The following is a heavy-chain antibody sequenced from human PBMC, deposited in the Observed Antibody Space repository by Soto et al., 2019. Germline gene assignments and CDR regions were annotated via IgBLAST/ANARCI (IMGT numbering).Heavy chain of an antibody. Sequence: SETLSLTCAVHGGSLSEYYWSWIRQSPGKGLEWVGEINHIGRTNYNPSLKSRVTMSVNTSKNQFSLKLTSVTAADTAVYYCACQWLIHWFDPWGQGTPVTVSS. J-gene: IGHJ5*02. D-gene: IGHD6-19*01. CDR3: ACQWLIHWFDP. CDR1: GGSLSEYY. CDR2: INHIGRT. V-gene: IGHV4-34*01.